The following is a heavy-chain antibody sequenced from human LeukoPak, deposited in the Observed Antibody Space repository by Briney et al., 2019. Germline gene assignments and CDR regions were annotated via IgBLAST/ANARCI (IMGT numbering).Heavy chain of an antibody. Sequence: ASVKVSCKASGYTFTGYYMHWVRQAPGQGLEWMGWINPNSGGTNYAQKFQGRVTMTRNTSISTAYMELSSLRSEDTAVYYCARSFVGVRGVTVVDVWGKGTTVTVSS. V-gene: IGHV1-2*02. J-gene: IGHJ6*03. D-gene: IGHD3-10*01. CDR2: INPNSGGT. CDR1: GYTFTGYY. CDR3: ARSFVGVRGVTVVDV.